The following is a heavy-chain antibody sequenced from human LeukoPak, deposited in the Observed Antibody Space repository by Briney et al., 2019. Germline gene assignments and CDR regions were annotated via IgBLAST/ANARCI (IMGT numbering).Heavy chain of an antibody. CDR1: GFTFSSYA. CDR3: ARAEVLRYFDWFYFDY. J-gene: IGHJ4*02. Sequence: GGSLRLSCAASGFTFSSYAMTWVRQAPGKGLEWVSYISSSGSTIYYADSVKGRFTISRDNAKNSLYLQMNSLRAEDTAVYYCARAEVLRYFDWFYFDYWGQGTLVTVSS. D-gene: IGHD3-9*01. CDR2: ISSSGSTI. V-gene: IGHV3-48*03.